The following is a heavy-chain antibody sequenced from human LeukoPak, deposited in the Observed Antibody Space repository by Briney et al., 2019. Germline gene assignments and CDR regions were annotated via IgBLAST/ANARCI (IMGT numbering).Heavy chain of an antibody. CDR2: IIPIFGTA. CDR3: AIMGGGCGTSCYRADAFDI. Sequence: SVKVSCKASGGTFSSYAISWVRQAPGQGLEWMGRIIPIFGTANYARKLQGRVTMTTDTSTSTAYMELRSLRSDDTAVYYCAIMGGGCGTSCYRADAFDIWGQGTMVTVSS. V-gene: IGHV1-69*05. CDR1: GGTFSSYA. J-gene: IGHJ3*02. D-gene: IGHD2-2*02.